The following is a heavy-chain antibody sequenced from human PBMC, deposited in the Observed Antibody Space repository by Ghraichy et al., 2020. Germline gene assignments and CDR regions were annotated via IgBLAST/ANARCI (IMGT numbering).Heavy chain of an antibody. CDR3: SRAAYRSFDS. D-gene: IGHD4-11*01. CDR1: GDSVSSNNAA. V-gene: IGHV6-1*01. Sequence: ISGDSVSSNNAAWNWIRQSPSRGLEWLGRTYYRSKWYSDYAVSVKGRIIVNADTSKNQFSQQLNSVTPEDTAVYYCSRAAYRSFDSWGQGTLVTVSS. J-gene: IGHJ4*02. CDR2: TYYRSKWYS.